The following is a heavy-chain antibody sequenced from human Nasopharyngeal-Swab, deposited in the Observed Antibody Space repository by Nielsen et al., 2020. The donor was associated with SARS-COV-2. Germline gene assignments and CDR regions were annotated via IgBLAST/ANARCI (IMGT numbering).Heavy chain of an antibody. V-gene: IGHV3-74*01. J-gene: IGHJ4*02. D-gene: IGHD1-26*01. Sequence: GESLKISCEASGFTFSRHWMHWVRQIPGKGLVWVSHITSDGSTTDYEDSVRGRFTISRDNAKNTLYLQMNSLTVEDSAVYFCTRAGSYRFDYWGQGTLVTVSS. CDR2: ITSDGSTT. CDR3: TRAGSYRFDY. CDR1: GFTFSRHW.